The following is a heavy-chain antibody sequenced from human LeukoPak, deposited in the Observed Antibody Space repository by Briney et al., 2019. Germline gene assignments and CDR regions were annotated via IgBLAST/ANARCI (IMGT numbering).Heavy chain of an antibody. V-gene: IGHV3-30*02. CDR2: IRYDGSDK. CDR3: ARGTGCSGGSCWGDY. Sequence: PGGSLRLSCAASGFTFSSYGMHWVRQAPGKGLEWVAFIRYDGSDKYYADSVKGRFILSRDNSRNTLSLEMNSLRAEDTAVYYCARGTGCSGGSCWGDYWGQGTLVTVSS. CDR1: GFTFSSYG. D-gene: IGHD2-15*01. J-gene: IGHJ4*02.